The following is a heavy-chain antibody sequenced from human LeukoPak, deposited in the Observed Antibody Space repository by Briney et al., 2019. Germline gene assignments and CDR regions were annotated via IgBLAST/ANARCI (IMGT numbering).Heavy chain of an antibody. CDR1: GGSISSYY. V-gene: IGHV4-59*01. Sequence: PSETLSLTCTVSGGSISSYYWSWIRQPPGKGLEWIGYIYYSGSTNYNPSLKSRVTISVDTSKNQFSLKLSPVTAADTAVYYCARSSGYYFFDYWGQGTLVTVSS. D-gene: IGHD3-22*01. CDR3: ARSSGYYFFDY. CDR2: IYYSGST. J-gene: IGHJ4*02.